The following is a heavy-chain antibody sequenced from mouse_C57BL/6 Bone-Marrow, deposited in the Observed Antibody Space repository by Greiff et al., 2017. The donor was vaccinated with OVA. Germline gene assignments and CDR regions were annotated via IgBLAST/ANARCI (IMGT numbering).Heavy chain of an antibody. CDR2: FFPGSGST. V-gene: IGHV1-56*01. D-gene: IGHD4-1*01. CDR3: AEELGQIDV. J-gene: IGHJ1*03. Sequence: VQLQQSGPELVRPGASVKISCKAPGYTFTSHWMQWVRQRPGPGLEWIGAFFPGSGSTSYNEKFKGKATLTVDPSSSTAYMQLSSLTSEDYAVYFCAEELGQIDVWGTGTTVTVSS. CDR1: GYTFTSHW.